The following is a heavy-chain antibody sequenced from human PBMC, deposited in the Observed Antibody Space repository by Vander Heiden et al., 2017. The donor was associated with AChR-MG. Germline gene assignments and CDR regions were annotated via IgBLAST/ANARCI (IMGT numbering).Heavy chain of an antibody. CDR2: INHSGST. D-gene: IGHD4-17*01. Sequence: QVQLQQWGAGLLKPSETLSLTCAVYGGSFSGYYWSWIRQPPGKGLEWIGEINHSGSTNYNPSLKSRVTISVDTSKNQFSLKLSSVTAADTAVYYCARGLGRSYGDLHYFDYWGQGTLVTVSS. CDR3: ARGLGRSYGDLHYFDY. CDR1: GGSFSGYY. J-gene: IGHJ4*02. V-gene: IGHV4-34*01.